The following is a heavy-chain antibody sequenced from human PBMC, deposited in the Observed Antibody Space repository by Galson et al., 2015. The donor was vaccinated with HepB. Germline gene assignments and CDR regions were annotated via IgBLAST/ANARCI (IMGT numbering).Heavy chain of an antibody. D-gene: IGHD3-10*01. CDR1: GDTLSQLS. V-gene: IGHV1-24*01. Sequence: SVKVSCKVSGDTLSQLSIHWVRQSPGKGLEWMGGFDPENGETFYTQRLQGRLNMTEDTSTDTAYIELSSLRSEDTAVYFCATDLTNFYGSGFFHLWGRGTLVTISS. J-gene: IGHJ2*01. CDR2: FDPENGET. CDR3: ATDLTNFYGSGFFHL.